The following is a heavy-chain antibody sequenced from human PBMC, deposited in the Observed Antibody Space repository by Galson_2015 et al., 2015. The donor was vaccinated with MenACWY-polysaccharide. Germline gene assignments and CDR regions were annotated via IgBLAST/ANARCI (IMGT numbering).Heavy chain of an antibody. D-gene: IGHD4/OR15-4a*01. CDR3: TKGCL. V-gene: IGHV3-7*01. Sequence: SLRLSCAASGFTFSGYWMAWVRQAPGKGLEWVGNTKQDGSEKFYVDSVKGRFTISRDNAKNSLYLQMDNLRAGDSAVYYCTKGCLWGQGTLVTVSS. CDR1: GFTFSGYW. CDR2: TKQDGSEK. J-gene: IGHJ4*02.